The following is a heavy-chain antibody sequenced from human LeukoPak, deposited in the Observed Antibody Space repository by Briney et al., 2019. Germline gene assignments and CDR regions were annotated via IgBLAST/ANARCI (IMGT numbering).Heavy chain of an antibody. CDR1: GGSISSGGYY. Sequence: SQTLSLTCTVSGGSISSGGYYWSWIRQHPGKSLEWIGYIYYSGSTYYNPSLKSRVTISVDTSKNQFSLKLSSVTAADTAVYYCARDSRRQQLGVYWGQGTLVTVSS. J-gene: IGHJ4*02. CDR3: ARDSRRQQLGVY. D-gene: IGHD6-13*01. V-gene: IGHV4-31*03. CDR2: IYYSGST.